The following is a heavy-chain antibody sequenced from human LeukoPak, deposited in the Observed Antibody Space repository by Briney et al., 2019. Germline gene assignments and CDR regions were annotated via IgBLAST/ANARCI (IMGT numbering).Heavy chain of an antibody. CDR2: INPNSGGT. J-gene: IGHJ4*02. D-gene: IGHD4-17*01. V-gene: IGHV1-2*02. Sequence: ASVKVSCKASGYTFSGYYIHWVRQAPGQGLEWMGWINPNSGGTSYAQRFQGRVTMTRDTSISTAYMELSRLRSDDTAVYYCARGTVTMDYWGRGTLVTVSS. CDR3: ARGTVTMDY. CDR1: GYTFSGYY.